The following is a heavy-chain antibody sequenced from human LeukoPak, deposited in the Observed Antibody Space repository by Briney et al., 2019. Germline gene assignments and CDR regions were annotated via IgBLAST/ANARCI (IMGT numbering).Heavy chain of an antibody. V-gene: IGHV4-34*01. CDR3: ARERYDFLRNWFDP. CDR2: MNHSGST. CDR1: GGSFSGYY. D-gene: IGHD3-3*01. Sequence: SETLSLTWAVYGGSFSGYYWSWIRQPPGKGLEWIGEMNHSGSTNYHPSLKSRVTISVDTSKNQFSLKLSSVTAADTAVYYCARERYDFLRNWFDPWGQGTLVTVSS. J-gene: IGHJ5*02.